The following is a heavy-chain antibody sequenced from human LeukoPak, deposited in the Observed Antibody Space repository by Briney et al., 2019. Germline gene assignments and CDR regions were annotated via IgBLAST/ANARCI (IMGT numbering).Heavy chain of an antibody. V-gene: IGHV1-8*01. CDR1: GYTFTSYD. CDR2: MNPISGYT. Sequence: ASVKLSCKASGYTFTSYDINWVRQATGQGLEWMGWMNPISGYTGFAQKFQGRVTMTGNTAISTAYMELSSLRSEDAAVYYCARGNRLYTSSWSALAFDIWGQGTMVTVSS. J-gene: IGHJ3*02. D-gene: IGHD6-13*01. CDR3: ARGNRLYTSSWSALAFDI.